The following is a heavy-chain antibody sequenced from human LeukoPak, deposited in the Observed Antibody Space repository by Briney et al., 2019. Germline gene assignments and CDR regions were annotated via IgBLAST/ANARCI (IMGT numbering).Heavy chain of an antibody. Sequence: ASVKVSCKASGYTFTGYYMHWVRQAPGQGLEWMGWINPNSGGTNYAQKFQGRVTMTRDTSISTAYMELSRLRSDDTAVYYCARDGPIVVPAATDYWGQGTLVTVSS. CDR1: GYTFTGYY. D-gene: IGHD2-2*01. V-gene: IGHV1-2*02. CDR3: ARDGPIVVPAATDY. CDR2: INPNSGGT. J-gene: IGHJ4*02.